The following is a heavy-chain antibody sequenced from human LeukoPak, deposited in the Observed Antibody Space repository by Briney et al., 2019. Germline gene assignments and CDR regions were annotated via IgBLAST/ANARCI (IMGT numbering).Heavy chain of an antibody. CDR3: ARDRWFDP. Sequence: GGSLRLSCAASGFTFSSHAMSWVRQAPGKGLEWVSSISSSSSYIYYADSVKGRFTISRDNAKNSLYLQMNSLRAEDTAVYYCARDRWFDPWGQGTLVTVSS. V-gene: IGHV3-21*01. J-gene: IGHJ5*02. CDR2: ISSSSSYI. CDR1: GFTFSSHA.